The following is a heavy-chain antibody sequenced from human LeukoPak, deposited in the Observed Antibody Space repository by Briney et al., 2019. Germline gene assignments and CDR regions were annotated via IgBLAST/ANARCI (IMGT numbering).Heavy chain of an antibody. CDR1: GGSISSSSYY. CDR3: ARGSRSSSWYGFFDY. CDR2: IYYSGST. J-gene: IGHJ4*02. D-gene: IGHD6-13*01. V-gene: IGHV4-39*01. Sequence: PSETLSLTCTVSGGSISSSSYYWGWIRQPPGKGLEWIGSIYYSGSTYYNPSLKSRVTISVDTSKNQFSLKLSSVTAADTAVYYCARGSRSSSWYGFFDYWGQGTLVTVSS.